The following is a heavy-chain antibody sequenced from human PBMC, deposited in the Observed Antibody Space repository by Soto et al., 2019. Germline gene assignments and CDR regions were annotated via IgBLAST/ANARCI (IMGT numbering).Heavy chain of an antibody. Sequence: GESLKISCEGSGYRFASYWITWVRQVPGKGLEWMGRIDPLDSQTNYSPSFQGHVTISADKSISTAYLQWSSLKASDTAMYYCASSPRGYCSSTSCRELGNYYGMDVWGQGTTVTVSS. CDR1: GYRFASYW. V-gene: IGHV5-10-1*01. CDR2: IDPLDSQT. D-gene: IGHD2-2*01. J-gene: IGHJ6*02. CDR3: ASSPRGYCSSTSCRELGNYYGMDV.